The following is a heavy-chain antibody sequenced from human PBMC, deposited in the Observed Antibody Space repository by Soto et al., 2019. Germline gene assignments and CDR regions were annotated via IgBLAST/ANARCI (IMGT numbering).Heavy chain of an antibody. CDR2: ISYDGRNK. CDR3: TAPRDDSSGYYYDY. V-gene: IGHV3-30*03. CDR1: GFTFSSYG. J-gene: IGHJ4*02. D-gene: IGHD3-22*01. Sequence: GGSLRLSCAASGFTFSSYGMHWVRQAPGKGLEWVAVISYDGRNKYYADAVKGRFTISRDDSKNTLYLQMNSLKTEDTAVYYCTAPRDDSSGYYYDYWGQGTLVTVSS.